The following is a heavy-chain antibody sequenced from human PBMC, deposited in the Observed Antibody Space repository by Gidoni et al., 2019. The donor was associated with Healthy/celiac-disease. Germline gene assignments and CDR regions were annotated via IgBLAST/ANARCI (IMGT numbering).Heavy chain of an antibody. V-gene: IGHV1-69*01. CDR3: ARDGGYGSGSYYNVLDFDY. CDR1: GGTFRSYA. Sequence: QVQLVQSGAEVKKPGSPVQVSCKASGGTFRSYATSWVRQAPGQGLEWMGGIIPIFGTANYAQKFQGRVTITADESTSTAYMELSSLRSEDTAVYYCARDGGYGSGSYYNVLDFDYWGQGTLVTVSS. J-gene: IGHJ4*02. D-gene: IGHD3-10*01. CDR2: IIPIFGTA.